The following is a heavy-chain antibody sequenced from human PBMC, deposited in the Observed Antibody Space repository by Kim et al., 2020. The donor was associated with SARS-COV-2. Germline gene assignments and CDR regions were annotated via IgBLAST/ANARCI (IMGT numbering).Heavy chain of an antibody. CDR2: IIPVFHMT. J-gene: IGHJ5*01. CDR1: GGSFSTSA. CDR3: ARGGDCSGASCSLRVRGWF. V-gene: IGHV1-69*04. Sequence: SVKVSCKASGGSFSTSAISWVRQAPGQGLEWMGRIIPVFHMTNYGRRFQDRVTITADKSTSTVYMELTRLRSEDTAVYYCARGGDCSGASCSLRVRGWF. D-gene: IGHD2-15*01.